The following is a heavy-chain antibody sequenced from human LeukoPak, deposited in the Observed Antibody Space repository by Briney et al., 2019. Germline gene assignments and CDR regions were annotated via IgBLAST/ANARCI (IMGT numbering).Heavy chain of an antibody. CDR2: IYYSGST. J-gene: IGHJ4*02. D-gene: IGHD4-23*01. V-gene: IGHV4-59*08. CDR3: AKRSDYGGNWNYLDY. CDR1: GGSISSYY. Sequence: SETLSLTCTVSGGSISSYYWNWIRQPPGKGLEWIGYIYYSGSTNHNPSLKSRVTISVDTSKNQFSLKLSSVTAADTALYYCAKRSDYGGNWNYLDYWGQGTPVTVSS.